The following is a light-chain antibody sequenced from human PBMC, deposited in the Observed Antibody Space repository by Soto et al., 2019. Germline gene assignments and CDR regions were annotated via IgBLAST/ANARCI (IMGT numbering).Light chain of an antibody. CDR2: GAS. CDR1: QSVSSN. J-gene: IGKJ1*01. Sequence: EIVMTQSPATLSVSPGERATLYCRASQSVSSNLAWYQQKPCQAPRLLIYGASTMATGIPARFSGSGSGTEFTLTISSLQPEDFAVYYCQQYNNWWTFGQGTKVEIK. V-gene: IGKV3-15*01. CDR3: QQYNNWWT.